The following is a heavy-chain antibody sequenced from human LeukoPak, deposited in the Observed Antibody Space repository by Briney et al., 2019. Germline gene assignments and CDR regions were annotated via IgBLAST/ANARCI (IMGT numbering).Heavy chain of an antibody. Sequence: GASVKVSCKASGYTFTSYYMHWVRQAPGQGLEWMGIINPSGGSTGYAQKFQGRVTMTRDTSTSTVYMELSSLRSEDTAVYYCARTQRFWSGTEKYYFDYWGQGTLVTVSS. CDR1: GYTFTSYY. CDR3: ARTQRFWSGTEKYYFDY. CDR2: INPSGGST. J-gene: IGHJ4*02. D-gene: IGHD3-3*01. V-gene: IGHV1-46*01.